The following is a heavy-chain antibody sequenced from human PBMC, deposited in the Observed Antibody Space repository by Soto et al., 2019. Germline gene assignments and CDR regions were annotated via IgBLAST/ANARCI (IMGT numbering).Heavy chain of an antibody. V-gene: IGHV4-34*01. CDR2: INHSGST. Sequence: PSETLSLTCAVYGGSFSGYYWSWIRQPPGKGLEWIGEINHSGSTNYNPSLKSRVTISVDTSKNQFSLKLSSVTAADTAVYYCACPSLPNYHGSGSYYLDYYYGMDVWGQGTTVTVSS. CDR1: GGSFSGYY. J-gene: IGHJ6*02. D-gene: IGHD3-10*01. CDR3: ACPSLPNYHGSGSYYLDYYYGMDV.